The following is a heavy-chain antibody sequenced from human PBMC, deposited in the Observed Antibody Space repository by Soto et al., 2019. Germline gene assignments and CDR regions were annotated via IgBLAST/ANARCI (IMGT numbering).Heavy chain of an antibody. J-gene: IGHJ6*03. V-gene: IGHV3-9*01. D-gene: IGHD3-3*02. Sequence: EVQLVESGGGLVQPGRSLRLSCAASGFTFDDYAMHWVRQDPGKGLEWVSGISWNSGSIGYGDSVKGRFTISRYNAKNSLYLQMNSLRAEDTALYYCAKVHFPGSKWQYMDVWGKGTTVTVSS. CDR2: ISWNSGSI. CDR3: AKVHFPGSKWQYMDV. CDR1: GFTFDDYA.